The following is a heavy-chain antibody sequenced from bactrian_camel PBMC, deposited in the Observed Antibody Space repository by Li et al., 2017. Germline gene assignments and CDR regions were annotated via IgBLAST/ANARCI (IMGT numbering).Heavy chain of an antibody. J-gene: IGHJ4*01. CDR2: ISNGGSKTQT. D-gene: IGHD6*01. Sequence: HVQLVESGGGSVQTGGSLRLSCAASGATVSTNCMAWFRQAPGMEREGVAYISNGGSKTQTHYADSVKGRFTISQDNFKNTVTLQMDSLNADDTAKYYCATTSACGGSWYADSDACVRYCRDYKYFGQGTQVTV. CDR1: GATVSTNC. V-gene: IGHV3S1*01.